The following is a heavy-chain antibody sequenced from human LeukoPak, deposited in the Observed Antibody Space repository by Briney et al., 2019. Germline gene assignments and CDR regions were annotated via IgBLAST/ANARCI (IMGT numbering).Heavy chain of an antibody. J-gene: IGHJ4*02. CDR2: INPNSGGT. CDR3: ARGGLYYYDSSGYNY. Sequence: ASVKVSCKASGYTFTSYYMHWVRQAPGQGLEWMGRINPNSGGTNYAQKFQGRVTMTRDTSISTAYMELSRLRSDDTAVYYCARGGLYYYDSSGYNYWGQGTLVTVSS. D-gene: IGHD3-22*01. CDR1: GYTFTSYY. V-gene: IGHV1-2*06.